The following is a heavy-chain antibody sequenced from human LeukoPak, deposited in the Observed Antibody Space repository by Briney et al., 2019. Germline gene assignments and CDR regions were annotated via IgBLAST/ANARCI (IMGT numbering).Heavy chain of an antibody. V-gene: IGHV1-69*04. CDR2: IIPILGIA. Sequence: ASVKVSCKASGGTFSSYAISWVRQAPGQGLEWMGRIIPILGIANYAQKFQGRVTMTEDTSTDTAYMELSSLRSEDTAVYYCATGPYSSGWYYYYFDYWGQGTLVTVSS. CDR3: ATGPYSSGWYYYYFDY. J-gene: IGHJ4*02. D-gene: IGHD6-19*01. CDR1: GGTFSSYA.